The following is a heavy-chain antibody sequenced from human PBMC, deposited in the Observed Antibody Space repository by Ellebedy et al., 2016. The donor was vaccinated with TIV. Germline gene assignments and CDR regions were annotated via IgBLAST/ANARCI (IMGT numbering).Heavy chain of an antibody. CDR3: AKWDYGGNSGPVGFDY. CDR1: GGSISSYY. J-gene: IGHJ4*02. D-gene: IGHD4-23*01. CDR2: IYYSGST. Sequence: SETLSLTCTVSGGSISSYYWSWIRQPPGKGLEWIGYIYYSGSTNYNPSLKSRVTISVDTSKNQFSLKLSSVTAADTAVYYCAKWDYGGNSGPVGFDYWGQGTLVTVSS. V-gene: IGHV4-59*12.